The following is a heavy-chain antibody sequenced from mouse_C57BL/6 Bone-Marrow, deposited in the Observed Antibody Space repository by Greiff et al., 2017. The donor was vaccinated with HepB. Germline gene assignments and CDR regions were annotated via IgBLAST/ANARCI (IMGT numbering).Heavy chain of an antibody. CDR1: GYAFSSYW. Sequence: VQLQQSGAELVKPGASVKISCKASGYAFSSYWMNWVKQRPGKGLEWIGQIYPGDGDTNYNGKFKGKATLTADKSSSTAYMQLSSLTSEDSAVYFCARPYYGSSYGRDYWGQGTTLTVSS. J-gene: IGHJ2*01. CDR3: ARPYYGSSYGRDY. CDR2: IYPGDGDT. D-gene: IGHD1-1*01. V-gene: IGHV1-80*01.